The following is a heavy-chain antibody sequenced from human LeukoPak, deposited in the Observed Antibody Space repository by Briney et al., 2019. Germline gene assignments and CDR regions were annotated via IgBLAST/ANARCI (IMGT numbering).Heavy chain of an antibody. J-gene: IGHJ4*02. CDR3: ARDSGATYYYDSSGYRSFDY. V-gene: IGHV1-69*04. Sequence: GASVKVSCKASGGTFSSYAISWVRQAPGQGLEWMGRIILILGIANYAQKFQGRVTITADKSTSTAYMELSSLRSEDTAVYYCARDSGATYYYDSSGYRSFDYWGQGALVTVSS. D-gene: IGHD3-22*01. CDR2: IILILGIA. CDR1: GGTFSSYA.